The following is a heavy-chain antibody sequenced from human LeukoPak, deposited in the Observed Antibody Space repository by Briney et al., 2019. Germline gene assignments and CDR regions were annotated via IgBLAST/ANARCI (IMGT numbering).Heavy chain of an antibody. Sequence: SETLSLTCTVSGGSISSYYWSWIRQPPGKGLEWIGYIYYSGSTNYNPSLKSRVTISVDTSKNQFSLKLSSVTAADTAVYYCARDIWFGEFDTDYWGQGTLVTVSS. CDR1: GGSISSYY. V-gene: IGHV4-59*12. J-gene: IGHJ4*02. D-gene: IGHD3-10*01. CDR2: IYYSGST. CDR3: ARDIWFGEFDTDY.